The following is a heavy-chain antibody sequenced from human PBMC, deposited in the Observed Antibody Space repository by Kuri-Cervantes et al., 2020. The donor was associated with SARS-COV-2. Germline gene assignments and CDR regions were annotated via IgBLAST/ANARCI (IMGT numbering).Heavy chain of an antibody. V-gene: IGHV3-7*05. CDR1: GFTFSSYW. J-gene: IGHJ4*02. Sequence: LSLTCAASGFTFSSYWMSWVRQAPGKGLEWVANIKQDGSEKYYVDSVKGRFTISRDNATNSLYLQMNSLRAEDTAVYYCARVGYCSSTSCRRFDYWGQGTLVTVSS. CDR3: ARVGYCSSTSCRRFDY. CDR2: IKQDGSEK. D-gene: IGHD2-2*01.